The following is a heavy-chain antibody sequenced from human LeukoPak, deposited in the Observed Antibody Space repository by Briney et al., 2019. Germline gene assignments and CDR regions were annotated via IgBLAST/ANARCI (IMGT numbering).Heavy chain of an antibody. CDR1: GFTFNNYW. D-gene: IGHD1-26*01. J-gene: IGHJ4*02. CDR2: IKPDGGDK. CDR3: ARERGWELPSSFDS. Sequence: GGSLRLSCAASGFTFNNYWMSWVRQAPGEGLEWVANIKPDGGDKYYVGSVKGRFTISRDNDKNSMCLQMNSLRAEDTAVYYCARERGWELPSSFDSWGQGTLVTVSS. V-gene: IGHV3-7*01.